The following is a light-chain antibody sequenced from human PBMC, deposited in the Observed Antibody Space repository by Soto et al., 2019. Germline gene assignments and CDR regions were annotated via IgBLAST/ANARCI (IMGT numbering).Light chain of an antibody. J-gene: IGKJ1*01. V-gene: IGKV3-20*01. CDR1: QSVSNNY. CDR2: AAS. Sequence: EIVLTQSPGALSLSPGERATLSCRASQSVSNNYLAWLQQRRGQAPRLLIYAASRRASGIPARFTGSGSETDLPLTISRLEPEDFAVYYCQQYGNSPSTFGQGTKVEIK. CDR3: QQYGNSPST.